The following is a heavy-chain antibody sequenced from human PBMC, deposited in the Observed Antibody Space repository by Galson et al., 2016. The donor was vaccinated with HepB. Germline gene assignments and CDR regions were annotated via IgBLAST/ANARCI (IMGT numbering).Heavy chain of an antibody. J-gene: IGHJ6*01. V-gene: IGHV5-51*01. CDR3: ARRRDGMDV. CDR1: GYTFTDYW. Sequence: QSGAEVKKPGESLEISCQGSGYTFTDYWIGWVRQMPGKGLEWMGIMYPDDSDTRYSPSFQGQVTFSADKSLRTAYLQWSSLKASDTAMYYCARRRDGMDVWGQGTTVIVSS. CDR2: MYPDDSDT.